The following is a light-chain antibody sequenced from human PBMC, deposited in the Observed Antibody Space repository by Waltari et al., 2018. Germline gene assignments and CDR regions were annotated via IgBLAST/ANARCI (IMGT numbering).Light chain of an antibody. J-gene: IGKJ4*01. CDR3: QQNNNWPLT. V-gene: IGKV3-15*01. Sequence: ETVMTQFPATLSVSPGERATLSCRASQRVNSNLAWYQQKPGQAPRLLIYGSSTRPTGISARFSGSVSGTEFTLTISSLQSEDFAVYYCQQNNNWPLTFGGGTKVEIK. CDR2: GSS. CDR1: QRVNSN.